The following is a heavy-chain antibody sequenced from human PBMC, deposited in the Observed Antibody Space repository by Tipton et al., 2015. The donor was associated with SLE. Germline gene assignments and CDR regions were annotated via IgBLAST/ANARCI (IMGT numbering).Heavy chain of an antibody. J-gene: IGHJ4*02. Sequence: GSLKLSCAASGFTFDDYDMNWVRQPPGKGLEWVSGINWNGGSIDYADSVKGRFTISRDNAKNSLYLQMNSLRAEDTAVYYCARDIEYGDYVDHWGQGTLVTVSS. CDR1: GFTFDDYD. CDR2: INWNGGSI. CDR3: ARDIEYGDYVDH. D-gene: IGHD2-2*01. V-gene: IGHV3-20*04.